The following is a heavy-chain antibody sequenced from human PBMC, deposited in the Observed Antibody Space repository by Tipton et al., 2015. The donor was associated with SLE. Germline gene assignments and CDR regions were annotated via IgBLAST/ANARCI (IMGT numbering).Heavy chain of an antibody. CDR3: ARSNPDIYSSSWYVGFDP. D-gene: IGHD6-13*01. Sequence: TLSLTCAVSGGSISSSNWWSWVRQPPGKGLEWIGSIYHSGTAYYNPSLKSRVTISVDTSKNQFSLKLSSVTAADTAVYYCARSNPDIYSSSWYVGFDPWGKGTLVTVSS. V-gene: IGHV4-4*02. CDR2: IYHSGTA. CDR1: GGSISSSNW. J-gene: IGHJ5*02.